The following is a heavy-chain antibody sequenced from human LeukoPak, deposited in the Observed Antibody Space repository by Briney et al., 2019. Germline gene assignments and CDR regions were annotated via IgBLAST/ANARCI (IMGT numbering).Heavy chain of an antibody. CDR2: INHSGST. J-gene: IGHJ2*01. Sequence: SETLSLTCAVYGRSFSGYYWSWIRQPPGKGLEWIGEINHSGSTNYNPSLKSRVTISVDTSKNQFSLKLSSVTAADTAVYYCARYEQSWYFDLWGRGTLVTVSS. CDR3: ARYEQSWYFDL. D-gene: IGHD6-19*01. CDR1: GRSFSGYY. V-gene: IGHV4-34*01.